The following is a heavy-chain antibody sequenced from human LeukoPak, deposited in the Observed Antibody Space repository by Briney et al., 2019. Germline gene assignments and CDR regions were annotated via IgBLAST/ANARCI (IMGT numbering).Heavy chain of an antibody. D-gene: IGHD3-10*01. CDR1: GFTFSSYG. J-gene: IGHJ3*02. CDR2: IRYDGSNK. CDR3: AKEGSGFGELLGAADAFDI. V-gene: IGHV3-30*02. Sequence: PGGSLRLSCAASGFTFSSYGMHWVRQAPGKGLEWVAFIRYDGSNKYYADSVKGRFTISRDNSKNTLYLQMNSLRAEDTAVYYCAKEGSGFGELLGAADAFDIWGQGTMVTVSS.